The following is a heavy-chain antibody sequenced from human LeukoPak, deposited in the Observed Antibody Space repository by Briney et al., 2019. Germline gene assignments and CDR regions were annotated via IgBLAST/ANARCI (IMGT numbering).Heavy chain of an antibody. Sequence: PGGSLRLSCAASGFTFSGYAMSWVRQAPGKGLVWVSRINTDGSSTSYADSVKGRFTISRDNAKNTLYLQMNSLRAEDTAVYYCARGVGVVIASGLDYWGQGTLVTVSS. CDR1: GFTFSGYA. V-gene: IGHV3-74*01. J-gene: IGHJ4*02. CDR2: INTDGSST. CDR3: ARGVGVVIASGLDY. D-gene: IGHD2-21*01.